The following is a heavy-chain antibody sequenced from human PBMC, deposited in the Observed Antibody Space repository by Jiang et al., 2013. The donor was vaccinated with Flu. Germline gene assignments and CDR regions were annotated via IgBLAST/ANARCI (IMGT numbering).Heavy chain of an antibody. J-gene: IGHJ4*02. CDR3: ARITGGTPDY. CDR2: TYYRSRWKN. V-gene: IGHV6-1*01. D-gene: IGHD2-8*02. Sequence: QTLSLTCAISGDSVSSNSAAWNWIRQSPSRGLEWLGRTYYRSRWKNDYALSVKSRIIINPDTSKNQFSLQLNSVTPEDTAIYYCARITGGTPDYWGQGTLVTVSS. CDR1: GDSVSSNSAA.